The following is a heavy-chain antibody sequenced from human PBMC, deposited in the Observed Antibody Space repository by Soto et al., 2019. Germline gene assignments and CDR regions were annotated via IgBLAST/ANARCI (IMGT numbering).Heavy chain of an antibody. Sequence: SETLSLTCTVSGVSISGGGYYWAWIRQHPGKGLEWIGYIYYSGSTYFNTSLKGRVTFSLDTSANQFSLKLGSVTAADTAVYYCARGPQDILLGHYSYYFDYWGPGTLVTVSS. J-gene: IGHJ4*02. D-gene: IGHD3-9*01. CDR1: GVSISGGGYY. V-gene: IGHV4-31*03. CDR2: IYYSGST. CDR3: ARGPQDILLGHYSYYFDY.